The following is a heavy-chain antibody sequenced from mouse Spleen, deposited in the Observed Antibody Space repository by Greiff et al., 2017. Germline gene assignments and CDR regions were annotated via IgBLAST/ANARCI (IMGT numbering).Heavy chain of an antibody. J-gene: IGHJ2*01. CDR1: GYSITSGYY. V-gene: IGHV3-6*01. CDR3: AGPFDY. CDR2: ISYDGSN. Sequence: EVQLVESGPGLVKPSQSLSLTCSVTGYSITSGYYWNWIRQFPGNKLEWMGYISYDGSNNYNPSLKNRISITRDTSKNQFFLKLNSVTTEDTATYYCAGPFDYWGQGTTLTVSS.